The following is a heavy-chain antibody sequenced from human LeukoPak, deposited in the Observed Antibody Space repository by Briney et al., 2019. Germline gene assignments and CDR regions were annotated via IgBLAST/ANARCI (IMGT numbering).Heavy chain of an antibody. J-gene: IGHJ4*02. CDR1: GDSISTSSYY. D-gene: IGHD3-22*01. CDR3: ARSYYYDYRQIDY. Sequence: SSETLSLTCTVPGDSISTSSYYWGWIRQPPGKGLEWLGSIYYSGSTYYNPSLKSRVTISVDTSKNQFSLNLYSVTAADTAVFYCARSYYYDYRQIDYWGQGTLVTVSS. V-gene: IGHV4-39*01. CDR2: IYYSGST.